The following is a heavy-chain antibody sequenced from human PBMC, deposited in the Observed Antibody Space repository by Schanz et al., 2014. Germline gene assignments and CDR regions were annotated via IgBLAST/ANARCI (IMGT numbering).Heavy chain of an antibody. CDR2: IGGSDGNT. D-gene: IGHD6-6*01. CDR3: ARDQSPYTNSSDVRYFDY. Sequence: QVQLVQSGGEVKTPGASVKVSCKASGYTFTRSGISWVRQAPGQGLEWMGWIGGSDGNTNFAQKIQGRVTMTADTSTSTAHMDLRSLRSDDTAVYYCARDQSPYTNSSDVRYFDYWGQGSLVNVSS. V-gene: IGHV1-18*01. J-gene: IGHJ4*02. CDR1: GYTFTRSG.